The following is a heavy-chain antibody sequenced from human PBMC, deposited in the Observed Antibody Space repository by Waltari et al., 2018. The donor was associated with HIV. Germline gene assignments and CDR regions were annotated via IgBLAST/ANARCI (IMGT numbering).Heavy chain of an antibody. D-gene: IGHD6-13*01. CDR1: GGSISSSSYY. J-gene: IGHJ6*02. CDR3: ARDLPYSSSWYYYYGMDV. V-gene: IGHV4-39*07. Sequence: QLQLQESGPGLVKPSETLSLTCTVSGGSISSSSYYWGWIRQPPGKGLEWIGSIYYSGSPYYNPSLNSRDTISVDTSKNQFSLKLSSVTAADTAVYYCARDLPYSSSWYYYYGMDVWGQGTTVTVSS. CDR2: IYYSGSP.